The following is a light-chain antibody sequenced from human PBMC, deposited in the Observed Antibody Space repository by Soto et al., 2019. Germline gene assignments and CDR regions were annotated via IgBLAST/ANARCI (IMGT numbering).Light chain of an antibody. Sequence: QSALTQPASVAGSPGQSITVSCTGTSSDIGGHNYVSWYQQHPGKAPKLLIYEVSPRPSGISNRFSESKSGTSGTLDITGLQTGDEADYYCATWDYSLTGEVFGGGTKLTVL. V-gene: IGLV2-14*01. CDR2: EVS. CDR3: ATWDYSLTGEV. CDR1: SSDIGGHNY. J-gene: IGLJ2*01.